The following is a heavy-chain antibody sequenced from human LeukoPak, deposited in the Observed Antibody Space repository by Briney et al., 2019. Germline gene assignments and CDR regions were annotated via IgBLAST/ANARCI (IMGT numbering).Heavy chain of an antibody. CDR1: GYTFTGYY. V-gene: IGHV1-2*02. CDR3: ARSRNNHFDY. D-gene: IGHD1-14*01. J-gene: IGHJ4*02. Sequence: ASVKVSCKASGYTFTGYYMHWVRLAPGQGLEWMGWINPDSGVTHYAQSFQGRVTMTRDTSISTAYMELSRLRSDDTAVYYCARSRNNHFDYWGQGTLVTVSS. CDR2: INPDSGVT.